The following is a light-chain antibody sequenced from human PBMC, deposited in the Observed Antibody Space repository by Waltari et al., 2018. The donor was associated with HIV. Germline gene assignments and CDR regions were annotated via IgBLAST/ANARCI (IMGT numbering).Light chain of an antibody. Sequence: QSALTQPASVSGSPGQSVTISCTGPTINYDSVSWYQQHPAKAPKLIIFEGTYRPSGISNRFSASNSGNTASLTISGLQAEDEAHYYCSSYAASGSVIFGGGTNLTVL. J-gene: IGLJ2*01. CDR1: TINYDS. V-gene: IGLV2-14*03. CDR2: EGT. CDR3: SSYAASGSVI.